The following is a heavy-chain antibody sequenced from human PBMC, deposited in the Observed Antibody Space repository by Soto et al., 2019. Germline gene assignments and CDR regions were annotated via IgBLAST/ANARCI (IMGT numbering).Heavy chain of an antibody. Sequence: PGGSLRLSCAASGFTFSDYYTSWIRQAPGKGLEYISYISSSSGSTNYADSVKGRFTISRDNAKNSLYLQMSSLRAEDTAVYYCARDRGGYDRLYYYHGMDVWGQGTTVTVSS. J-gene: IGHJ6*02. D-gene: IGHD5-12*01. V-gene: IGHV3-11*06. CDR2: ISSSSGST. CDR1: GFTFSDYY. CDR3: ARDRGGYDRLYYYHGMDV.